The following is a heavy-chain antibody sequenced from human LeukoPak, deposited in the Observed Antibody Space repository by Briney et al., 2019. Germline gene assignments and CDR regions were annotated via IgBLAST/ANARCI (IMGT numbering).Heavy chain of an antibody. CDR2: INAGNGST. Sequence: AASVKVSCKASGYTFTSYAMHWVRQAPGQRLEWMGWINAGNGSTKYSQKFQGRVTITRDTSASTAYMELSSLRSEDTAVYYCARDHNYYGSGSYWVWFDPWGQGTLVTVSS. CDR1: GYTFTSYA. D-gene: IGHD3-10*01. V-gene: IGHV1-3*01. J-gene: IGHJ5*02. CDR3: ARDHNYYGSGSYWVWFDP.